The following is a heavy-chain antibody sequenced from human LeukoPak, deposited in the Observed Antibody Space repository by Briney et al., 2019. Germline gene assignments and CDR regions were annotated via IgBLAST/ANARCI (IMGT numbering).Heavy chain of an antibody. CDR3: ARANALYCSSTSCLFDY. V-gene: IGHV1-2*02. D-gene: IGHD2-2*01. Sequence: EASVKVSCKASGYTFTGYYMHWVRQAPGQGLEWMAWINPNSGGTYYAQNFHGRITMTRDTSISTAYMELSRLRSDDTAIYYCARANALYCSSTSCLFDYWGQGTLVTVSS. CDR2: INPNSGGT. J-gene: IGHJ4*02. CDR1: GYTFTGYY.